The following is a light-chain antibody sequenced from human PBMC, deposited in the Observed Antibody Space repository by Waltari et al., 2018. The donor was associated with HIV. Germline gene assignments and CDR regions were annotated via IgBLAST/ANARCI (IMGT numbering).Light chain of an antibody. CDR2: GAS. J-gene: IGKJ4*01. CDR3: QQYKDHKEWLS. CDR1: RSVGSN. V-gene: IGKV3-15*01. Sequence: ETILTQSPATLSVSPGEIASLSCRASRSVGSNLAWYQQRPGQAPRLLISGASTRATGIPPMFSGSGSGTEFTLTISSLQSEEFAVYYSQQYKDHKEWLSFGGGTKVESK.